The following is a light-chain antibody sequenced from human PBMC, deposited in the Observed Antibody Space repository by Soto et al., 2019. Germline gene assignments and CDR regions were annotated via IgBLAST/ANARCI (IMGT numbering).Light chain of an antibody. V-gene: IGKV1-39*01. J-gene: IGKJ1*01. CDR1: QSISSY. CDR2: VAS. Sequence: DIQMTQSPSSLSASVGDRVTITCRASQSISSYLNWYQQKPGKAPKLLIRVASSLQSGVPSRFSGSGSGTDFTLTISSLQPEDFATYYCQESYSIPKTFGQGTTVEI. CDR3: QESYSIPKT.